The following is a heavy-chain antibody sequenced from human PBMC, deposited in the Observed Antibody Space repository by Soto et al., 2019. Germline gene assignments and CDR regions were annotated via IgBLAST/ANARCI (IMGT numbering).Heavy chain of an antibody. V-gene: IGHV1-69*06. Sequence: SVKVSCKASGGTFSSYAISWVRQAPGQGLEWMGGIIPIFGTANYAQKFQGRVTITADKSTSTAYMELSSLRSEDTAVYYCVRAVRHYSSSVGFDYWGQGTLVTVSS. CDR1: GGTFSSYA. CDR2: IIPIFGTA. D-gene: IGHD6-6*01. CDR3: VRAVRHYSSSVGFDY. J-gene: IGHJ4*02.